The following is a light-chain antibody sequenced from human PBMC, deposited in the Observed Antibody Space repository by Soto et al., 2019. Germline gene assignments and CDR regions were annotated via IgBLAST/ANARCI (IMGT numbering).Light chain of an antibody. Sequence: EVVLTQSPGTLSLSPGGRATLSCRASQSVGNSFVAWYQQKPGQPPRLLIYDASNRATGIPARFSGSGSETDFTLTISSLEPEDFAVYYCQHRMNWPLTFGQGTRLEI. V-gene: IGKV3-11*01. CDR2: DAS. J-gene: IGKJ5*01. CDR3: QHRMNWPLT. CDR1: QSVGNSF.